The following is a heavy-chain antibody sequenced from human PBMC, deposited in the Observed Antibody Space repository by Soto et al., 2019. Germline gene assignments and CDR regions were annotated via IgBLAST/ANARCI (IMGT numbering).Heavy chain of an antibody. Sequence: SETLSLTCTVSGGSASSGSYYWSWIRQPPGKGLEWIGYIYYSGSTNYNPSLKSRVTISVDTSKNQFSLKLSAVTAADTAVYYCARDGVVGATDAFDIWGQGTMVTVSS. V-gene: IGHV4-61*01. CDR2: IYYSGST. J-gene: IGHJ3*02. D-gene: IGHD1-26*01. CDR3: ARDGVVGATDAFDI. CDR1: GGSASSGSYY.